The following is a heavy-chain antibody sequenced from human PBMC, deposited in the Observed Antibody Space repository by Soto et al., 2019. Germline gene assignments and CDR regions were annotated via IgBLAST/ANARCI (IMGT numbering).Heavy chain of an antibody. D-gene: IGHD1-26*01. CDR2: IIPIFGTA. Sequence: SVKVSCKASGGTFSSYAISWVRQAPGQGLEWMGGIIPIFGTANYAQKFQGRVTITADESTSTAYMELSSLRSEDTAVYYCASRSIVGVYYYYYGMDVWGQGTTVTVSS. V-gene: IGHV1-69*13. CDR1: GGTFSSYA. J-gene: IGHJ6*02. CDR3: ASRSIVGVYYYYYGMDV.